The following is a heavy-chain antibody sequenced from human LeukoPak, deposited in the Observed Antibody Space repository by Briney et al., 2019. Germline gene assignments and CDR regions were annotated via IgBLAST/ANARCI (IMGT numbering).Heavy chain of an antibody. CDR2: LNRDGGSA. CDR3: ARGKVGASTSPFDY. D-gene: IGHD1-26*01. CDR1: GFTFSTYW. J-gene: IGHJ4*02. Sequence: GASLRLSCTASGFTFSTYWMHWVRQAPGKGLVWISRLNRDGGSASYADSVKGRFTISRDNAKNTLYLQMNTLRAEDTAVYYCARGKVGASTSPFDYWGQGTLVTVSS. V-gene: IGHV3-74*01.